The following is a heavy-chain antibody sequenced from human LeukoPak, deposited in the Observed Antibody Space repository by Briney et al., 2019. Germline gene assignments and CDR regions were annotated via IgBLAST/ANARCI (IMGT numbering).Heavy chain of an antibody. CDR2: IWYDGSNK. D-gene: IGHD2-2*01. J-gene: IGHJ4*02. CDR1: GFTFSSNA. V-gene: IGHV3-33*08. Sequence: PGGSLRLSCAASGFTFSSNAMSWVRQAPGKGLEWVAVIWYDGSNKYYADSVKGRFTISRDNSKNTPYLQMNSLRAEDTAVYYCARDIPSYRSTSCPDYWGQGTRVTVSS. CDR3: ARDIPSYRSTSCPDY.